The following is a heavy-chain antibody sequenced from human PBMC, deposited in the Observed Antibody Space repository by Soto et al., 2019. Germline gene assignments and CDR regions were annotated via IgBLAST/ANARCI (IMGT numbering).Heavy chain of an antibody. Sequence: SGPTLVSPTQTLTLTCTFSGFSLSTSGMCVSWIRQPPGNALEWLALIDWDDDKYYSTSLKTRLTISKDTSKNQVVLTMTNMDPVDTATYYCARIQGDSSSSNYYYYGMDVWGQGTTVTVSS. CDR1: GFSLSTSGMC. CDR2: IDWDDDK. J-gene: IGHJ6*02. CDR3: ARIQGDSSSSNYYYYGMDV. V-gene: IGHV2-70*01. D-gene: IGHD6-6*01.